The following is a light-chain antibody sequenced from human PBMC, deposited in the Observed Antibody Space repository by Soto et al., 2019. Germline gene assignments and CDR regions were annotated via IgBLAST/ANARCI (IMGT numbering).Light chain of an antibody. CDR3: QQYTSYSPFT. V-gene: IGKV1-5*03. Sequence: DIQMTQSPSTLPASVGDRVTITCRANQSISTWLAWYQQKPGKAPNLLIYKASRLETGVPSRFSGSGSGTEFTLTIIFLQPDDFVTYCCQQYTSYSPFTFGGGAKVEIK. J-gene: IGKJ4*01. CDR1: QSISTW. CDR2: KAS.